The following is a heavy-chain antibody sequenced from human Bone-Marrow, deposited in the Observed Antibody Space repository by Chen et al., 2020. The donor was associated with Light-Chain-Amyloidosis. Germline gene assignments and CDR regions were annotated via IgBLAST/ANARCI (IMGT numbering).Heavy chain of an antibody. CDR2: TYYSGST. Sequence: QVQLQESGPGLVKPSQTLSLTCTVSGGSISSGGYYWSWLRQHPGKGLEWIGYTYYSGSTYYNPSLKSRVTISVDTSKNQFSLKLSSVTAADTAVYYCARDVAGYCSSTSCYPGWFDPWGQGTLVTVSS. J-gene: IGHJ5*02. D-gene: IGHD2-2*01. CDR1: GGSISSGGYY. V-gene: IGHV4-31*03. CDR3: ARDVAGYCSSTSCYPGWFDP.